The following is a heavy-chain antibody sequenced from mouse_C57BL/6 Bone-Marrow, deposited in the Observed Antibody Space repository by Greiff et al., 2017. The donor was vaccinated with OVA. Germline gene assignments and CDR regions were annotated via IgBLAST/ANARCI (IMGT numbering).Heavy chain of an antibody. CDR1: GYTFTSYW. Sequence: VQLQQPGAELVRPGSSVKLSCKASGYTFTSYWMHWVKPRPIQGLEWIGNIDPSDSETHYNQKFKDKATLTVDKSSSTAYMQLSSLTSEDSAVYYGARSFPLYYGSSYGFADWGQGTLVTVSA. CDR2: IDPSDSET. D-gene: IGHD1-1*01. J-gene: IGHJ3*01. CDR3: ARSFPLYYGSSYGFAD. V-gene: IGHV1-52*01.